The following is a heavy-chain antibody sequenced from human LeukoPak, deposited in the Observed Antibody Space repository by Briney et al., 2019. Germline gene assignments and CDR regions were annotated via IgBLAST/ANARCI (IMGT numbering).Heavy chain of an antibody. Sequence: ASVKVSCKVSGYTLTELSMHWVRQAPGKGLEWMGGFDPEDGETIYAQKFQGRVTMTEDTSTDTAYMELSSLRSEDTAVYYCATVGSGGATLDFAYWGQGPLVTVSS. V-gene: IGHV1-24*01. D-gene: IGHD1-26*01. J-gene: IGHJ4*02. CDR1: GYTLTELS. CDR2: FDPEDGET. CDR3: ATVGSGGATLDFAY.